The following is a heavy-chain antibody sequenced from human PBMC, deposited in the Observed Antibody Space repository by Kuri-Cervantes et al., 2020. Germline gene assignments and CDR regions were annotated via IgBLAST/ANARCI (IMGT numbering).Heavy chain of an antibody. Sequence: ASVKVSCKASGYTFTSYAMHWVRQAPGQRLEWMGWINAGNGNTKYSQKFQGRVTITRDTSASTAYMELSSLRSEDTAVYYCARDRHSSSWYADIPFDYWGQGTLVTVSS. V-gene: IGHV1-3*01. J-gene: IGHJ4*02. CDR1: GYTFTSYA. D-gene: IGHD6-13*01. CDR2: INAGNGNT. CDR3: ARDRHSSSWYADIPFDY.